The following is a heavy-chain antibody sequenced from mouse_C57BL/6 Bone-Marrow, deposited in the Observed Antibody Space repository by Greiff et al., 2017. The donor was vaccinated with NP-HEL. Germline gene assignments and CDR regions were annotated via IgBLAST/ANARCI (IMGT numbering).Heavy chain of an antibody. CDR3: APYYGYPMDY. J-gene: IGHJ4*01. D-gene: IGHD2-9*01. CDR2: IDPANGNT. CDR1: GFNFKNTY. Sequence: VQLKESVAELVRPGASVKLSCTASGFNFKNTYMHWVKQRPEQGLEWIGRIDPANGNTKYAPKFQGKATITADTSSNTAYLQLSSLTSEDTAIYYCAPYYGYPMDYWGQGTSVTVSS. V-gene: IGHV14-3*01.